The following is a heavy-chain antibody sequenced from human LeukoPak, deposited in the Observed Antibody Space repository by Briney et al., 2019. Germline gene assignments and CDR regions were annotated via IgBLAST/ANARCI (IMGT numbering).Heavy chain of an antibody. V-gene: IGHV4-39*07. CDR2: IYYSGST. CDR1: GGSISSNSYY. J-gene: IGHJ4*02. D-gene: IGHD2-2*01. Sequence: PSETLSLTCTVSGGSISSNSYYWDWIRQPPGKGLEWIGTIYYSGSTSYNPSLKSRVTISVDTSKNQFSLKLSSVTAADTAVYYCARVFHPTSSQFYFDYWGQGTLVTVSS. CDR3: ARVFHPTSSQFYFDY.